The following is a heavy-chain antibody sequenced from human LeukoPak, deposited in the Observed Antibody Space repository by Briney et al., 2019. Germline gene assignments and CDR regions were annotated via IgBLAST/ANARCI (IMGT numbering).Heavy chain of an antibody. J-gene: IGHJ4*02. CDR2: ISSSGGST. CDR1: EFTFSSFA. D-gene: IGHD6-6*01. CDR3: ARAAQVTGRPNLGGHFDY. Sequence: GGSLRLSCAASEFTFSSFAMIWVRQPPGKGLEWVSTISSSGGSTFYAESAKGRFTISRENNENTLYLQMNSLRVEDTAVYYCARAAQVTGRPNLGGHFDYWGQGTLVTVSS. V-gene: IGHV3-23*01.